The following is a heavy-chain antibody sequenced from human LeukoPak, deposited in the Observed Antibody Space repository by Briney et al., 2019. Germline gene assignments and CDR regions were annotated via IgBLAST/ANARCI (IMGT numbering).Heavy chain of an antibody. CDR2: INSDGSST. V-gene: IGHV3-74*01. Sequence: GGSLRLSCAASGFTFSSYSMNWVRQAPGKGLVWVSRINSDGSSTSYADSVKGRFTISRDNAESSLYLQMNSLRVEDTAVYYCVRNLAVAGTCFDSWGQGTLVTVSS. D-gene: IGHD6-19*01. CDR1: GFTFSSYS. J-gene: IGHJ4*02. CDR3: VRNLAVAGTCFDS.